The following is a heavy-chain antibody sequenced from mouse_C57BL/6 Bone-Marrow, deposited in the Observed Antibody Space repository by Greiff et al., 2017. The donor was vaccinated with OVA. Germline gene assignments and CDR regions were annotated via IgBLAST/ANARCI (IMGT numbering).Heavy chain of an antibody. CDR3: VRHDYDGVFSY. CDR2: IRSKSNNYAT. J-gene: IGHJ3*01. CDR1: GFRFNTYA. D-gene: IGHD2-4*01. V-gene: IGHV10-1*01. Sequence: GGGLVQPKGSLKLSCAASGFRFNTYAMNWVRQAPGKGLEWVARIRSKSNNYATYYADSVKDRFTISRDDSESMLYLQMNNLKTEDTAMYYCVRHDYDGVFSYWGQGTLVTVSA.